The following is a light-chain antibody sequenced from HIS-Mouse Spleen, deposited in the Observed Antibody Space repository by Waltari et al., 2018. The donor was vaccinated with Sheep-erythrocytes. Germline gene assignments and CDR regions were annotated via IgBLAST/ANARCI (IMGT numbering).Light chain of an antibody. CDR2: EVS. CDR3: SSYAGSNNWV. V-gene: IGLV2-8*01. J-gene: IGLJ3*02. Sequence: QSALTQPPSASGSPGQSVTISCTGTSRDVGGYNYVSWYQQHPGKAPKLLIYEVSKRSSGFPDRFSGSKSGITASLTVSGLQAEDEADYYCSSYAGSNNWVFGGGTKLTVL. CDR1: SRDVGGYNY.